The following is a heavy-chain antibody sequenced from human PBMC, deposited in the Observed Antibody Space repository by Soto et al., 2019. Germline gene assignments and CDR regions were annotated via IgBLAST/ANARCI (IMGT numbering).Heavy chain of an antibody. CDR1: GGSFSGYY. V-gene: IGHV4-34*01. D-gene: IGHD2-2*01. Sequence: SETLSLTCAVYGGSFSGYYWSWIRQPPGKGLEWIGEINHSGSTNYNPSLKSRVTISVDTSKNQFSLKLSSVTAADTAVYYCARHIVVVPAAIWMDYYYGMDVWGQGTTGTVS. CDR2: INHSGST. CDR3: ARHIVVVPAAIWMDYYYGMDV. J-gene: IGHJ6*02.